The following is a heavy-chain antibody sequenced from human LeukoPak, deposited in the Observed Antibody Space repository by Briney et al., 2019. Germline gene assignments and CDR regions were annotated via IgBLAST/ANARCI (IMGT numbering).Heavy chain of an antibody. V-gene: IGHV3-73*01. CDR3: ARPDPPLILEWPAPYFDY. CDR1: GFTFSGSA. D-gene: IGHD3-3*01. Sequence: PGGPLRLSXAASGFTFSGSAMHWVRQASGKGLEWVGRIRSKANSYSTAYAASVKGRFTISRDDSKNTAYLQMNSLKTEDTAVYYCARPDPPLILEWPAPYFDYWGQGTLVTVSS. J-gene: IGHJ4*02. CDR2: IRSKANSYST.